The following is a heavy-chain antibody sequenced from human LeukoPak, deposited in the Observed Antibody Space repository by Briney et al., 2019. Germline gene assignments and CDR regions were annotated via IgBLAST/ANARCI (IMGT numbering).Heavy chain of an antibody. CDR1: GFTFSRYG. J-gene: IGHJ4*02. CDR3: AKGDTTWELPHDY. V-gene: IGHV3-23*01. CDR2: ISGRGGRT. D-gene: IGHD1-26*01. Sequence: GGTLRLSCVASGFTFSRYGMSWVRQAPGKGLEWVSAISGRGGRTYYGDSVKGRFTISRDNSKNTPYLQMNSLRAEDTAVYYCAKGDTTWELPHDYWGQGTLVTVSS.